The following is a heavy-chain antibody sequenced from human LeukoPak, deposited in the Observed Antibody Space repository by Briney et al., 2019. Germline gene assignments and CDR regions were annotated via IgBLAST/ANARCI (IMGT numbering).Heavy chain of an antibody. J-gene: IGHJ4*02. CDR2: IYTGGTT. D-gene: IGHD1-26*01. Sequence: GGSLRLSCAATGFPITSDYMSWVCQAPGKGLECVSVIYTGGTTYYAASVKGRFTISTDNSKNTVHLQMHSLRAEDTAVYYCARVRLRWELRLGSLDYWGQGTLVTVSS. CDR1: GFPITSDY. CDR3: ARVRLRWELRLGSLDY. V-gene: IGHV3-66*01.